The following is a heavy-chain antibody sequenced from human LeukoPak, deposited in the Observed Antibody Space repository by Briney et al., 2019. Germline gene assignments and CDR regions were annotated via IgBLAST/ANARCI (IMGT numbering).Heavy chain of an antibody. CDR3: ARSGPLATVTTYYLDY. CDR1: GYTFTNYA. V-gene: IGHV1-3*01. Sequence: ASVKVSCKASGYTFTNYAVHWVRQAPGPGLEWMGWINFGNGNTKYSQKFQGRVSITRDPSASTAYMELSSLRFEDTAVYYCARSGPLATVTTYYLDYWGQGALVTVSS. D-gene: IGHD4-17*01. J-gene: IGHJ4*02. CDR2: INFGNGNT.